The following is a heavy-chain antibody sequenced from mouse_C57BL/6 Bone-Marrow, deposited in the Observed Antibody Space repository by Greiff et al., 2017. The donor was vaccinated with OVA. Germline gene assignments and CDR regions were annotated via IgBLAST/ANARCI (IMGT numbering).Heavy chain of an antibody. CDR1: GYTFTSYW. J-gene: IGHJ1*03. CDR3: AREGYWGYFDV. Sequence: QVQLQQSGAELVMPGASVKLSCKASGYTFTSYWMHWVKQRPGQGLEWIGEIDPSDSYTNYNQKFKGKSTLTVDKSSSTAYMQLSSLTSEDSAVYYCAREGYWGYFDVWGTGTTVTVSS. V-gene: IGHV1-69*01. D-gene: IGHD2-3*01. CDR2: IDPSDSYT.